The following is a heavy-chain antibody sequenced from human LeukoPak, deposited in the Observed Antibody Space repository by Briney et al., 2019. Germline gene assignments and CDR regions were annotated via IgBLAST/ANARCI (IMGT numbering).Heavy chain of an antibody. J-gene: IGHJ5*02. CDR2: IYYSGST. CDR1: GGSISSRGYY. Sequence: SETLSLTCTVSGGSISSRGYYWGWIRQPPGKGLEWIGHIYYSGSTYYNPSLKSRVTISVDTSKNQFSLKLSSVTAADTAVYNCARYSSAWFDPWGQGTLVTVSS. CDR3: ARYSSAWFDP. V-gene: IGHV4-39*01. D-gene: IGHD6-25*01.